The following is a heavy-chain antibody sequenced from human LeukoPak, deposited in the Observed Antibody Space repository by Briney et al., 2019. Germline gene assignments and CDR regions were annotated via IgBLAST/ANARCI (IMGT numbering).Heavy chain of an antibody. CDR1: GGSTSSYY. D-gene: IGHD1-1*01. V-gene: IGHV4-59*01. J-gene: IGHJ4*02. CDR3: ARNSNADYFDS. CDR2: IYYSGST. Sequence: SETLSLTCTVSGGSTSSYYWSWIRQPPGKGLEWIGYIYYSGSTNYNPSLKSRVTISIDTSKNQFSLKLSSVTAADTAVYYCARNSNADYFDSWGQGTLVTVSS.